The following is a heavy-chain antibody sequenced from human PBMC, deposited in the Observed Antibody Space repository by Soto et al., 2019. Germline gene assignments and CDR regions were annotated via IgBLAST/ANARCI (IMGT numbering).Heavy chain of an antibody. J-gene: IGHJ4*02. Sequence: QVQLVQSGAEVKKPGASVKVSCKASGYTFTSYGLSWMRQAPGKGLEWMGWISPYNGNTNYVQELQGSVTMTADTSTTTAYMELRSLRSDDTAVYYCAIPTGPYPYYCDYWGQGTLVTVSS. D-gene: IGHD7-27*01. CDR1: GYTFTSYG. CDR3: AIPTGPYPYYCDY. CDR2: ISPYNGNT. V-gene: IGHV1-18*01.